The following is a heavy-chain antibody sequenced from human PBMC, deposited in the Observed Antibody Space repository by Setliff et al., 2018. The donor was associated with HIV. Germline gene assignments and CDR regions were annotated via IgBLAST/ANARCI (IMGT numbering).Heavy chain of an antibody. CDR1: GGSFSDFS. CDR2: IYYSGST. CDR3: TRVGTYGVGGWFDP. D-gene: IGHD3-16*01. J-gene: IGHJ5*02. Sequence: SETLSLTCAVYGGSFSDFSWTWIRQPPEKGLEWIGSIYYSGSTYYNPSLKSRVTISVDTSKNQFSLKLSSVTAADTAVYYCTRVGTYGVGGWFDPWGQGSLVTVSS. V-gene: IGHV4-34*01.